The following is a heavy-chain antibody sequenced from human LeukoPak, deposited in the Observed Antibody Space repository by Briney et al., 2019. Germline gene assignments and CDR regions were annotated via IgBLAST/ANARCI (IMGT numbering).Heavy chain of an antibody. CDR3: AKTRVLRYFDWLPTDY. D-gene: IGHD3-9*01. Sequence: PGGSLRLSCAASGFTFSSYAMSWVRQAPGKGLEWVSAISGSGGSTYYAASVKGRFTISRDNSKNTLYLQMNSLRAEDTAVYYCAKTRVLRYFDWLPTDYWGQGTLVTVSS. V-gene: IGHV3-23*01. CDR2: ISGSGGST. J-gene: IGHJ4*02. CDR1: GFTFSSYA.